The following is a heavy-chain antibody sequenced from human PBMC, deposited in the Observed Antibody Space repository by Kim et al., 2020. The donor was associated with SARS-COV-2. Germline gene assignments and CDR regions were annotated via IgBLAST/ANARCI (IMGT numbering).Heavy chain of an antibody. CDR1: GGSISSGDFY. CDR2: IYYTGST. CDR3: ARASIVVVVIAGFEL. V-gene: IGHV4-31*11. Sequence: SDTLSLTCAVSGGSISSGDFYWSWIRQHPGKGLEWVGYIYYTGSTYYNPSLKSRVSISVDTSKNQFSLKLISVTAADTAVYYCARASIVVVVIAGFELGGQGTLVTVSS. J-gene: IGHJ4*03. D-gene: IGHD2-15*01.